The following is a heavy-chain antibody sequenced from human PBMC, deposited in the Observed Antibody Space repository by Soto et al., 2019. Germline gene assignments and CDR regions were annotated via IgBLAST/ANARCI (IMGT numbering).Heavy chain of an antibody. CDR1: GFSLSTTGVG. Sequence: QITLKESGPTLVKPTQTLTLTCIFSGFSLSTTGVGVGWIRQPPGKALEWLGIIYWDDDKRYSPSLKSRLTITKDTSKNHVVLTMTNLDPVDTATYYCAHRRHPSYDSSGFGAFEIWGQGTMVTVSS. CDR3: AHRRHPSYDSSGFGAFEI. CDR2: IYWDDDK. V-gene: IGHV2-5*02. D-gene: IGHD3-22*01. J-gene: IGHJ3*02.